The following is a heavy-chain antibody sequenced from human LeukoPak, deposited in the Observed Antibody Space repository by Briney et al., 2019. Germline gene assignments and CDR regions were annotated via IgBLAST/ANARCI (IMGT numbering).Heavy chain of an antibody. CDR2: LYTSGST. V-gene: IGHV4-61*02. CDR3: ARDGSGSYYNSHDAFDI. Sequence: SQTLSLTCTVSGGSISSGSYYWSWIRQPAGKGLEWIGRLYTSGSTNYNPSLKSRVTISVDTSKNQFSLKLSSVTAADTAVYYCARDGSGSYYNSHDAFDIWGQGTMVTVSS. CDR1: GGSISSGSYY. D-gene: IGHD3-10*01. J-gene: IGHJ3*02.